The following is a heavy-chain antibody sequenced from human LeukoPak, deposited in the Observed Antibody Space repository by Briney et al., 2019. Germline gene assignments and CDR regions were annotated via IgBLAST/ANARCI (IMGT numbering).Heavy chain of an antibody. J-gene: IGHJ6*02. V-gene: IGHV3-23*01. D-gene: IGHD1-7*01. CDR2: ISGSGGST. CDR1: GFTFSIYA. CDR3: AKARNSNYYYGTDV. Sequence: GGSLRLSCAASGFTFSIYAMSWVRQAPGKGLEWVSPISGSGGSTYFTDSVRGRFTISRDNSKNTLYLQMNSLRAEDTAVYYCAKARNSNYYYGTDVWGQGTTVTVSS.